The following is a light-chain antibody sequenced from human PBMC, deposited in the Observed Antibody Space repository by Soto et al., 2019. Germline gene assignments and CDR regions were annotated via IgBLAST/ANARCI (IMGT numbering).Light chain of an antibody. V-gene: IGKV3-15*01. J-gene: IGKJ4*01. CDR3: QQYGDWPLT. CDR2: ATS. Sequence: EIVVTQSPATLSVSPGERATLSCRASQSVGNNFAWYQQKPGQAPRLLIFATSTRATGVPARFSGSGSGTEFTLTICRRQSEDFAVYYCQQYGDWPLTFGGGAKVEI. CDR1: QSVGNN.